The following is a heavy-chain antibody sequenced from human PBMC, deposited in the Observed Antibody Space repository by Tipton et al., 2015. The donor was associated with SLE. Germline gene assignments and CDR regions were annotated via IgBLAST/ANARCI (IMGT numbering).Heavy chain of an antibody. CDR1: GGSINSYNW. J-gene: IGHJ6*02. Sequence: TLSLTCAVSGGSINSYNWWTWVRQPPGKGLEWIGEIYHSGTTNYNPSLKSRITISLDKSNNHFSLRLSSLTAADTAVYYCARGPDYSNYYFYRMDVWGHRTTVTVSS. CDR3: ARGPDYSNYYFYRMDV. CDR2: IYHSGTT. V-gene: IGHV4-4*02. D-gene: IGHD4-11*01.